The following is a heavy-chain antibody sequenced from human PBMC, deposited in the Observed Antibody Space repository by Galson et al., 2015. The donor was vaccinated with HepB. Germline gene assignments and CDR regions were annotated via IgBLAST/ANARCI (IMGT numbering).Heavy chain of an antibody. V-gene: IGHV3-23*01. Sequence: SLRLSCAASGFSFSSYAMSWVRQAPGKGLEWVSAISGRAVRTYCADSVKGRFTISRDNSKNTLYLQINSLRAEDTAVYYCAKDFTVTISGWFDPWGQGTLVTVSS. CDR2: ISGRAVRT. D-gene: IGHD4-17*01. CDR3: AKDFTVTISGWFDP. CDR1: GFSFSSYA. J-gene: IGHJ5*02.